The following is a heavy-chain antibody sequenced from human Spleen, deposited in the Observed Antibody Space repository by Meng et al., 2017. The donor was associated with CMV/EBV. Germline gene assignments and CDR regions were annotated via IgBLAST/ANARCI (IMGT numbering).Heavy chain of an antibody. J-gene: IGHJ2*01. CDR3: AGGRWYYFDL. Sequence: QVQLPVSGPGLVKLSETRSLTCTASGGSSRSYYGSLSRPPAGKGLEWMGRIYTSGSTNYNPSLKSRVTMSVDTSKNQFSLKLSSVTAADTAVYYCAGGRWYYFDLWGRGTLVTVSS. V-gene: IGHV4-4*07. CDR2: IYTSGST. CDR1: GGSSRSYY. D-gene: IGHD2-15*01.